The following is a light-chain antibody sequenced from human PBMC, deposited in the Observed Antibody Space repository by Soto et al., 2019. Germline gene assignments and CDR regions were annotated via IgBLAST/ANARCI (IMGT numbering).Light chain of an antibody. V-gene: IGLV2-14*01. J-gene: IGLJ1*01. CDR2: DVS. Sequence: QSVLTQPASVSGYPGQSITISCTGTSSDVGGYKYVSWYQQHPGEAPKLMIYDVSNRPSGVSNRFSGSKSGNTASLTISGLQAEDEADYYCSSYTSSSTRVFGTGTKLTVL. CDR1: SSDVGGYKY. CDR3: SSYTSSSTRV.